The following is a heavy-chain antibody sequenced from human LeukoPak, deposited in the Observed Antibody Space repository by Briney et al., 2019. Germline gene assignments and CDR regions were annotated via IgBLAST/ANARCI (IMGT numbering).Heavy chain of an antibody. CDR1: GGTFSSYA. CDR3: AIPLGYCSSTSCYFGGLRFLEWNY. J-gene: IGHJ4*02. D-gene: IGHD2-2*01. Sequence: ASVKVSCKASGGTFSSYAISWVRQAPGQGLEWMGGIIPIFGTANYAQKFQGRVTITADESTSTAYMELSSLRSEDTAVYCCAIPLGYCSSTSCYFGGLRFLEWNYWGQGTLVTVSS. CDR2: IIPIFGTA. V-gene: IGHV1-69*13.